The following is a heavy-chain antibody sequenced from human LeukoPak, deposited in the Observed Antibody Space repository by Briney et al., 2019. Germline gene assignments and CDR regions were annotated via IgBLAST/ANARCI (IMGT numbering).Heavy chain of an antibody. Sequence: GGSLRLSCAASGFTFDDYTMHWVRQAPGKGLEWVSLISWDGGSTYYADSVKGRFTISRDNSKNTLYLQMNSLRAEDTAVYYCAKWDTYYDSSGYYFYWGQGTLVTVSS. CDR1: GFTFDDYT. J-gene: IGHJ4*02. CDR3: AKWDTYYDSSGYYFY. D-gene: IGHD3-22*01. V-gene: IGHV3-43*01. CDR2: ISWDGGST.